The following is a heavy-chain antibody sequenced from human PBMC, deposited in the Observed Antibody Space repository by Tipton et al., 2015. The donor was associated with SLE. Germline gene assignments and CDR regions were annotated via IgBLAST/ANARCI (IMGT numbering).Heavy chain of an antibody. V-gene: IGHV3-20*04. D-gene: IGHD3-22*01. CDR3: ARSYFYDSNIFDS. CDR2: ILWNDNT. Sequence: SLRLSCAASGFTFNSYAMAWVRQPPGKGLEWVSGILWNDNTNYADSVKGRFTISRDKAKNSLYLQMDSLRAEDTALYYCARSYFYDSNIFDSWGQGTLVTVSS. J-gene: IGHJ4*02. CDR1: GFTFNSYA.